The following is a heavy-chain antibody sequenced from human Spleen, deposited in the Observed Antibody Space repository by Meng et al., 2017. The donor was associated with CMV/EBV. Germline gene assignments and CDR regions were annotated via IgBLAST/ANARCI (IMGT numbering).Heavy chain of an antibody. V-gene: IGHV3-23*01. Sequence: LSLTCAASGFTFSSYAMSWVRQAAGKGLEWVSNISGSGGSTYSADSVKGRFTISRDNSKNTLFLQMNILRAEDSAVYYCARGAIFGGGIISEGMDVWGQGTTVTVSS. J-gene: IGHJ6*02. D-gene: IGHD3-3*01. CDR2: ISGSGGST. CDR1: GFTFSSYA. CDR3: ARGAIFGGGIISEGMDV.